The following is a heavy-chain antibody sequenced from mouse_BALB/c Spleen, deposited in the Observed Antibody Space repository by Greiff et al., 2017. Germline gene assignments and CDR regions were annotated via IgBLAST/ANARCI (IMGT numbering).Heavy chain of an antibody. CDR3: ARLWSMDY. V-gene: IGHV1-69*02. CDR1: GYTFTSYW. J-gene: IGHJ4*01. Sequence: VQLQQPGAELVKPGAPVKLSCKASGYTFTSYWMNWVKQRPGRGLEWIGRIDPSDSETHYNQKFKDKATLTVDKSSSTAYIQLSSLTSEDSAVYYCARLWSMDYWGQGTSVTVSS. D-gene: IGHD1-1*02. CDR2: IDPSDSET.